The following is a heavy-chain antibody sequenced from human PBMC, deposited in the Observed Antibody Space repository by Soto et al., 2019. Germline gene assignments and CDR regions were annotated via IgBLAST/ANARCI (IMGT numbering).Heavy chain of an antibody. Sequence: EVQLLEYGGGLLQPGWSLRLSCAASGFTFSSYAMSWVRQAPGKGLEWVSVISGSGDSTYYADSVRGRFTISRDNSKNTLYLQMNSLRAEDTAVYYCAKDRDGAAAGPTKFYGMDVWGQGTTVTVSS. V-gene: IGHV3-23*01. CDR1: GFTFSSYA. CDR2: ISGSGDST. D-gene: IGHD6-13*01. CDR3: AKDRDGAAAGPTKFYGMDV. J-gene: IGHJ6*02.